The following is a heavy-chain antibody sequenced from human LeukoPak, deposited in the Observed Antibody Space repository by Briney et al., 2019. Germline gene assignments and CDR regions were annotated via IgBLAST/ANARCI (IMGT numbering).Heavy chain of an antibody. CDR3: ARGTDTKPFWSGYWVDV. CDR1: GFTFGSSA. V-gene: IGHV3-30*03. J-gene: IGHJ6*02. Sequence: PGGSLRLSCVASGFTFGSSAMHWVRQAPGKGLEWVAVISYDESNKYYADSVKGRFTISRDNSKNTLYLQMNSLRAEDTAVYYCARGTDTKPFWSGYWVDVWGQGTTVTVSS. CDR2: ISYDESNK. D-gene: IGHD3-3*01.